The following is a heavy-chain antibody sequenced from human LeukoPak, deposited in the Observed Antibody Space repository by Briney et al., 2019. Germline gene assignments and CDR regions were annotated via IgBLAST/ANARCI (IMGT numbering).Heavy chain of an antibody. D-gene: IGHD5-24*01. J-gene: IGHJ3*02. Sequence: RPGGSLRLSCAASGFTFSSYSMNWVRQAPGKGLEWVSSISGSSSYIYYADSVKGRFTISRDNAKNSLYLQMNSLRAEDTAVYYCATQRDGYSHDAFDIWGQGTMVTVSS. CDR3: ATQRDGYSHDAFDI. V-gene: IGHV3-21*01. CDR1: GFTFSSYS. CDR2: ISGSSSYI.